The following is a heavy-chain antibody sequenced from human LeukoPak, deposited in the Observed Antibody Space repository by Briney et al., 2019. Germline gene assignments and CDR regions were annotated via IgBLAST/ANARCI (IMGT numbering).Heavy chain of an antibody. CDR3: AKDTTGSYSAFDI. CDR1: GFTFSRYA. J-gene: IGHJ3*02. D-gene: IGHD3-10*01. V-gene: IGHV3-64D*06. CDR2: ISSNGGST. Sequence: PGGSLRLSCSASGFTFSRYAMHWVRQAPGKGLEYVSAISSNGGSTYYIDSVKGRFTISRDNSKNTLYLQMSSLRAEDTAVYYCAKDTTGSYSAFDIWGQGTMVTVSS.